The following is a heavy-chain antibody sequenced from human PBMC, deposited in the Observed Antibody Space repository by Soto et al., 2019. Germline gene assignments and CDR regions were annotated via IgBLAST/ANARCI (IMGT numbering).Heavy chain of an antibody. Sequence: QVQLVQSGAEVKKPGASVKVSCKASGYTFTSYGISWVRQAPGQGLEWMGWISAYNGNTNYAQKLHGTVTMTTDTSTSTAYMELRSLTSDDTAVYYCARLHTSDFWSGHNWFVPWGQGTLVTVSS. CDR1: GYTFTSYG. CDR2: ISAYNGNT. CDR3: ARLHTSDFWSGHNWFVP. V-gene: IGHV1-18*01. D-gene: IGHD3-3*01. J-gene: IGHJ5*02.